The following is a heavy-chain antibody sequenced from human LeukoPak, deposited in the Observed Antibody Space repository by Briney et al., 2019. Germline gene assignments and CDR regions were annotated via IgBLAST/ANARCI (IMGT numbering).Heavy chain of an antibody. CDR3: ARHPSYTSGWPLDY. CDR2: IYPDDSDT. D-gene: IGHD6-19*01. V-gene: IGHV5-51*01. J-gene: IGHJ4*02. Sequence: GESLKTSCKGSGYSVTNNWIGWVRQMPGRGLEWMGIIYPDDSDTRYSPSFQGQVTISADKSITTAYLQWSSLKASDTAMYYCARHPSYTSGWPLDYWGQGTLVTVSS. CDR1: GYSVTNNW.